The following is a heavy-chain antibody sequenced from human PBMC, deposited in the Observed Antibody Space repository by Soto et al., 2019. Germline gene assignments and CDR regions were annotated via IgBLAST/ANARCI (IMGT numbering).Heavy chain of an antibody. D-gene: IGHD2-15*01. CDR2: INHSGST. CDR1: GGSFSGYY. V-gene: IGHV4-34*01. Sequence: SETLSLTCAVYGGSFSGYYWSWIRQPPGKGLEWIGEINHSGSTNYNPSLKSRVTISVDTSKNQFSLKLSSVTAADTAVYYCARSRAASDGDTVDIVVVVAATEGYFDYWGQGTLVTVSS. CDR3: ARSRAASDGDTVDIVVVVAATEGYFDY. J-gene: IGHJ4*02.